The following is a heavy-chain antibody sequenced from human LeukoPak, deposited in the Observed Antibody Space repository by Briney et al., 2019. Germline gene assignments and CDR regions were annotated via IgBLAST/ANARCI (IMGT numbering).Heavy chain of an antibody. CDR3: ARLWYYYYMDV. D-gene: IGHD3-10*01. V-gene: IGHV4-39*07. J-gene: IGHJ6*03. CDR2: IYYSGST. Sequence: SETLSLTCTVSGGSISSSSYYWGWIRQPPGKGLEWIGSIYYSGSTYYNPSLKSRVTISVDTSKNQFSLKLSSVTAADTAVYYCARLWYYYYMDVWGKGTTVTISS. CDR1: GGSISSSSYY.